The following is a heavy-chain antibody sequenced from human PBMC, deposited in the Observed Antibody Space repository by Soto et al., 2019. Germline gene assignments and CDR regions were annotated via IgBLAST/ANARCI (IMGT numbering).Heavy chain of an antibody. Sequence: PSETLSLTCSVSGGSITTSSYNWDWIRQPPGKGLEWIGTIYYDGSTSYNPSLRSQVTISVDTSKNHFALKVNSVTGPSRGSVYYYYGMDVWGQGTTVTVSS. CDR1: GGSITTSSYN. V-gene: IGHV4-39*02. CDR3: YYGMDV. J-gene: IGHJ6*02. D-gene: IGHD2-2*01. CDR2: IYYDGST.